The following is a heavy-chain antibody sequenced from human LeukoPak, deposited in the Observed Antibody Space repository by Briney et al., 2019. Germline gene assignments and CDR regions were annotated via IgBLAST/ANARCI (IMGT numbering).Heavy chain of an antibody. CDR1: GGSISTYY. V-gene: IGHV4-59*01. CDR3: ARGETRDILTKFDP. J-gene: IGHJ5*02. CDR2: IYYSGST. D-gene: IGHD3-9*01. Sequence: PSETLSLTCTVSGGSISTYYYSWIRQPPGKGPEWIGYIYYSGSTNYNPSLKSRVTISVDTSKNQFSLKLSSVTAADTAVYYCARGETRDILTKFDPWGQGTLVTVSS.